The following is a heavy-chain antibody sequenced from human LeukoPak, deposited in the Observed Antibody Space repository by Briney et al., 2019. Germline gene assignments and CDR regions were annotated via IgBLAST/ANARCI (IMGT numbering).Heavy chain of an antibody. J-gene: IGHJ5*02. CDR1: GSSFTTYW. V-gene: IGHV5-51*01. CDR2: VYPGGSIT. D-gene: IGHD1-14*01. Sequence: GESLKISCQGFGSSFTTYWIGWVRQTPGKGLEWMGIVYPGGSITHYSPSFQGQVTISADKSTSTAYLQWSSLKASDTAMYYCECRKYFSTWSDPWGQGTLVTVSS. CDR3: ECRKYFSTWSDP.